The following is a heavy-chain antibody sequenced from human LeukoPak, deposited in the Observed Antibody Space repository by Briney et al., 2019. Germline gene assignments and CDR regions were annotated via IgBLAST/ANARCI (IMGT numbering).Heavy chain of an antibody. CDR3: ARDRGYTSYDF. CDR2: INQDGTHR. CDR1: GISFSSSW. V-gene: IGHV3-7*01. Sequence: GGSLRLSCTASGISFSSSWMHWIRQAPGKGLEWVANINQDGTHRYYVDSVEGRFTVSRDTAKNSVYLEMNSLRAEDTAVYYCARDRGYTSYDFWGQGILVTVS. D-gene: IGHD5-18*01. J-gene: IGHJ4*02.